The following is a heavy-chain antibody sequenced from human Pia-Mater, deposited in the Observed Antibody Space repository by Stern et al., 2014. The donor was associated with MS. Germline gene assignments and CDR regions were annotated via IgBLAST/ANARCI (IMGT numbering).Heavy chain of an antibody. J-gene: IGHJ4*02. CDR1: GFTFSSYS. Sequence: VQLMQSGGGLVKPGGSLRLSCAASGFTFSSYSMNWVRQAPGKGLEWVASISSGGISIYYSDSLKGRFTISRDNAKNSLYLQMNSLRAEDTAVYYCARGRGGNYRYYFDYWGQGTLVTVSS. CDR2: ISSGGISI. CDR3: ARGRGGNYRYYFDY. D-gene: IGHD4-23*01. V-gene: IGHV3-21*01.